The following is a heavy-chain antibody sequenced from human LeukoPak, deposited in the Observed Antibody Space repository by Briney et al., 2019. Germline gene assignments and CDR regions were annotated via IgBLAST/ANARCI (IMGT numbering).Heavy chain of an antibody. Sequence: ASVKVSRTASGYTFTSYDINWVRQATGQGPEWMGWMNPNSGNTGYAQKFQGRVTMTRNTSISTAYMELSSLRSEDTAVYYCAGTIAVAGTTAFDYWGQGTLVTVSS. CDR1: GYTFTSYD. CDR2: MNPNSGNT. J-gene: IGHJ4*02. V-gene: IGHV1-8*01. D-gene: IGHD6-19*01. CDR3: AGTIAVAGTTAFDY.